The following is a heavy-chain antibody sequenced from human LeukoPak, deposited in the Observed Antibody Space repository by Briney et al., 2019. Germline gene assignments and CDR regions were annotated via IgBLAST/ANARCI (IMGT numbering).Heavy chain of an antibody. CDR3: ARAKDIALVVAGTQDFDH. D-gene: IGHD2-15*01. CDR2: ISAYNGNT. J-gene: IGHJ4*02. Sequence: GASVKVSCKASGYTFTSYGISWVRQAPGQGLEWMGWISAYNGNTNYAQKLQGRVTMTTDTSTSTAYMELRSLRSDDTAVYYCARAKDIALVVAGTQDFDHWGQGTLVIVSS. V-gene: IGHV1-18*01. CDR1: GYTFTSYG.